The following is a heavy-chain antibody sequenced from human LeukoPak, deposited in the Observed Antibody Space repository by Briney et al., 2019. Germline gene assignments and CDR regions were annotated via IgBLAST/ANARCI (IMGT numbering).Heavy chain of an antibody. J-gene: IGHJ6*03. Sequence: SETLSLTCTVSGYSISSGYYWGWIRQPPGKGLEWIGSIYHSGSTYYNPSLKSRVTISVDTSKNQFSLKLSSVAAADTAVYYCARNGDDILTGYYYYYYMDVWGKGTTVTVSS. CDR2: IYHSGST. V-gene: IGHV4-38-2*02. CDR1: GYSISSGYY. CDR3: ARNGDDILTGYYYYYYMDV. D-gene: IGHD3-9*01.